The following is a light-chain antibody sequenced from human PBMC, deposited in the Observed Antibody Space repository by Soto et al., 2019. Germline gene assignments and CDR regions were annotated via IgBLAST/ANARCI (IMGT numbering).Light chain of an antibody. CDR3: SSYTTSNTQV. Sequence: QSALTQPASVSGSPGQSITISCTGTSSDVGTYNYVSWYQHRPGKAPKLMIYDVSYRPSGVSNRFSGSKSANTASLTISGLQAEDEGDYYRSSYTTSNTQVFGGGTKLTVL. CDR1: SSDVGTYNY. CDR2: DVS. V-gene: IGLV2-14*01. J-gene: IGLJ3*02.